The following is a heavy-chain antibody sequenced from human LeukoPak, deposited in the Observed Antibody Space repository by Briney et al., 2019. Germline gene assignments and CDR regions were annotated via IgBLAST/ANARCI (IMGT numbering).Heavy chain of an antibody. CDR3: ARSGGPLNWFDP. CDR1: GGSFSGYY. V-gene: IGHV4-34*01. Sequence: SETLSLTCAVYGGSFSGYYWSWIRQPPGKGLEWIGEINHSGSTNYNPSLKSRVTISVDTSKNQFSLKLSSVTAADTAVYYCARSGGPLNWFDPWGQGTLVTVSS. J-gene: IGHJ5*02. CDR2: INHSGST.